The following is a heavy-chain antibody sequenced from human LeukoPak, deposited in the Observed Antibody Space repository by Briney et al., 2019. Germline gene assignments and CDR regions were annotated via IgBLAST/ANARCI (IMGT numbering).Heavy chain of an antibody. V-gene: IGHV3-48*03. CDR2: IISSGSTI. CDR3: AELGITMIGGV. CDR1: GFTFSSYE. J-gene: IGHJ6*04. Sequence: GGSLRLSCAASGFTFSSYEMNWVRQAPGKGLEWVSYIISSGSTIYYADSVKGRFTISRDNAQNSLYLQMNSLRAEDTAVYYCAELGITMIGGVWGKGTTVTISS. D-gene: IGHD3-10*02.